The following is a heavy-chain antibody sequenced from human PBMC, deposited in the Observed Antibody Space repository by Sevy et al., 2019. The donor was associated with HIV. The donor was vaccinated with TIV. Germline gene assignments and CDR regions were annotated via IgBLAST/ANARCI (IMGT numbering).Heavy chain of an antibody. Sequence: SETLSLTCTVSGGSISSGNYYWSWIRQPAGKGLQWIGRIYTSGSTDYNPSLKSRVTISLDTSKNQFSLNLSSVTAADTAVYYCAREFGSYDVLSGTTPYYYYYYMDVWGKGTTVTVSS. D-gene: IGHD3-3*01. CDR1: GGSISSGNYY. CDR3: AREFGSYDVLSGTTPYYYYYYMDV. V-gene: IGHV4-61*02. CDR2: IYTSGST. J-gene: IGHJ6*03.